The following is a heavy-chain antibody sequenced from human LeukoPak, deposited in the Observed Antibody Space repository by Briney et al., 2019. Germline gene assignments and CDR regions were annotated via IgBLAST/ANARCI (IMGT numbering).Heavy chain of an antibody. D-gene: IGHD6-6*01. CDR2: INHSGST. CDR1: GGSFSGYY. Sequence: SETLSVTCAVYGGSFSGYYWSWIRQPPGKGLEWIGEINHSGSTNYNPSLKSRVTISVDTSKNQFSLKLSSVTAADTAVYYCAILGGSSPFDYWGQGTLVTVSS. CDR3: AILGGSSPFDY. J-gene: IGHJ4*02. V-gene: IGHV4-34*01.